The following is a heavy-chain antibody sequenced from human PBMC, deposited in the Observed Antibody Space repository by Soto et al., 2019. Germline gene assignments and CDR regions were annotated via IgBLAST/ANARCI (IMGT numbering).Heavy chain of an antibody. Sequence: QVQLVESGGGVVQPGGSLRLSRAVSGFTFSNYTIHWVRQAPGKGLDWAAVAPYDGGNYYSDSVKGRFAISRDNSKYTVYLQLSSLRPEYTAVYYCVRGNTPGSGWHINTWGQVNLVTVSS. D-gene: IGHD6-19*01. CDR2: APYDGGN. V-gene: IGHV3-30*09. CDR1: GFTFSNYT. CDR3: VRGNTPGSGWHINT. J-gene: IGHJ5*02.